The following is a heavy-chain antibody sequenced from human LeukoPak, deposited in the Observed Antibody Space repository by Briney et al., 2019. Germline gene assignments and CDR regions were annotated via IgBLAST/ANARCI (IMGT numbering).Heavy chain of an antibody. CDR1: GDSVSGDSLTTYY. J-gene: IGHJ6*03. CDR3: ARLYRTYYYMDV. V-gene: IGHV4-61*01. CDR2: IYHSGST. Sequence: PSETLSLTCTVSGDSVSGDSLTTYYWSWLRQPPGKGLEWIGYIYHSGSTNYNPSLKSRVTISMDTSKNQFSLTLNSVTAADTATYYCARLYRTYYYMDVWGKGTTVTVSS. D-gene: IGHD1-14*01.